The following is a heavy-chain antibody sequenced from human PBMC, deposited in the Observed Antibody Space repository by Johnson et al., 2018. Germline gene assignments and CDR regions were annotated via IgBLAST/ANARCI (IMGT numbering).Heavy chain of an antibody. CDR2: ISSSSSYI. V-gene: IGHV3-21*01. D-gene: IGHD3-3*01. J-gene: IGHJ6*02. Sequence: VQLVQAGGGLVKPGGSIRLACAASGFTFSSYTMNWVRQTPGKGLEWVSSISSSSSYIFYADSMKGRFTISRDNAKNSLYLQMNSLRVEDTAVYYCARDPIDLYGMDVWGQGTTVTVSS. CDR3: ARDPIDLYGMDV. CDR1: GFTFSSYT.